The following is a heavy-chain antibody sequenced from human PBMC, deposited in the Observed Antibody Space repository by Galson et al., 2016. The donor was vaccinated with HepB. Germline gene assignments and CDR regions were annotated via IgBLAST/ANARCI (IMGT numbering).Heavy chain of an antibody. CDR2: IIPLFGAT. J-gene: IGHJ4*02. Sequence: SVKVSCKASGGTFSNFAISWLRQAPGQGLEWMGGIIPLFGATNYAQKFQGRVTITADKSTTIVYMDLSSLRSEDTAVYYCAREGAEMAVAGTAFDYWGQGTLVTVSS. D-gene: IGHD6-19*01. V-gene: IGHV1-69*06. CDR1: GGTFSNFA. CDR3: AREGAEMAVAGTAFDY.